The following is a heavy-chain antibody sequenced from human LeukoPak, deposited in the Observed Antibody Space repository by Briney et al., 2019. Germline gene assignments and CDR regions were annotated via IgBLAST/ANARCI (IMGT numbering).Heavy chain of an antibody. CDR3: ARVRGVTSRYYFQH. J-gene: IGHJ1*01. Sequence: SETLSLTCTVSGGSISSGSYHWSWIRQPAGKGLEWIGRIYTSGSTNYNPSLKSRVTISVDTSKNQFSLKLSSVTAADTAVYYCARVRGVTSRYYFQHWGQGTLVTVSS. D-gene: IGHD3-10*01. CDR2: IYTSGST. CDR1: GGSISSGSYH. V-gene: IGHV4-61*02.